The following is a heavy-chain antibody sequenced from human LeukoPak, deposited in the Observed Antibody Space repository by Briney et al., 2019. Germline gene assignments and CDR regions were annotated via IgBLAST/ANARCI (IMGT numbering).Heavy chain of an antibody. D-gene: IGHD4-17*01. V-gene: IGHV3-48*03. CDR3: ARGRAVTTSEGDI. J-gene: IGHJ3*02. CDR2: ISSSGSTI. Sequence: GGSLRLSCAASGFTFSSYEMNWVRQAPGKGLEWVSYISSSGSTICYADSVKGRFTISRDNAKNSLYLQMNSLRAEDTAVYYCARGRAVTTSEGDIWGQGTMVTVSS. CDR1: GFTFSSYE.